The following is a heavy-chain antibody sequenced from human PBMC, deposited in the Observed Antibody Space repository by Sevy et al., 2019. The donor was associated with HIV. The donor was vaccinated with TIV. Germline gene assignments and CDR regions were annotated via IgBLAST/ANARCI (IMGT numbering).Heavy chain of an antibody. J-gene: IGHJ6*02. CDR3: ARVNSSGGSCYYYYGMDV. CDR2: HYSGGST. V-gene: IGHV3-53*01. CDR1: GFTVSSNY. D-gene: IGHD2-15*01. Sequence: GGSLRLSCAASGFTVSSNYMSWVRRAPGKGLEWVSAHYSGGSTYDADSVKGRFTISRDNSKNTLYLQMNSLRAEDTAVYYCARVNSSGGSCYYYYGMDVWGQGTTVTVSS.